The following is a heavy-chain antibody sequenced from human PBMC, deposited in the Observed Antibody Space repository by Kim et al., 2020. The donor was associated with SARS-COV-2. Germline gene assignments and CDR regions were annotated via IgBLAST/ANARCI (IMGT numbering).Heavy chain of an antibody. V-gene: IGHV1-46*01. D-gene: IGHD1-26*01. CDR3: ARHGGRGGAGELPTSFDY. CDR1: GYTFTSYY. Sequence: ASVKVSCKASGYTFTSYYMHWVRQAPGQGLEWMGIINPSGGSTSYAQKFQGRVTMTRDTSTSTVYMELSSLRSEDTAVYYCARHGGRGGAGELPTSFDYWGQGTLVTVSS. J-gene: IGHJ4*02. CDR2: INPSGGST.